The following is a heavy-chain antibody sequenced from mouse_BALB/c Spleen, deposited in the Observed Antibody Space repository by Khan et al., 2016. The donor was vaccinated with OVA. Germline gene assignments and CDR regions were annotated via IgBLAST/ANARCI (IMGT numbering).Heavy chain of an antibody. CDR2: INPSNGYT. D-gene: IGHD2-14*01. J-gene: IGHJ3*01. CDR1: GYTFTSYT. CDR3: GRDGAYHRNDGWFAY. Sequence: QVQLQQPGAELARPGASVKMSCKASGYTFTSYTIHWIKERPGQGLEWIGYINPSNGYTNYNQKFKDKATLTTDKSSTTAYLQLSSLTSDDSAVYNWGRDGAYHRNDGWFAYWGQGTLVTVSA. V-gene: IGHV1-4*01.